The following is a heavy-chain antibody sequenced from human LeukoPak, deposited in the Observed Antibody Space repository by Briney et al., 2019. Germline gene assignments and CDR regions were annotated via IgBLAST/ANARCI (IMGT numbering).Heavy chain of an antibody. CDR1: GFTFSNYR. V-gene: IGHV3-7*01. CDR3: ARDNPTWGY. CDR2: IKQDGSEK. D-gene: IGHD3-16*01. Sequence: GGSLRLSCAASGFTFSNYRMSWVRQAPGKGLEWVASIKQDGSEKDYVDSVKGRFTISRDNAKNSLYLQMNSLRVEDTAVYYCARDNPTWGYWGQGTLVIVSS. J-gene: IGHJ4*02.